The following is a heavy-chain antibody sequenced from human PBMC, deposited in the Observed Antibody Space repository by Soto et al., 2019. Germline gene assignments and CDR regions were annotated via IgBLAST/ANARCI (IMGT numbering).Heavy chain of an antibody. CDR2: IKQDGSEE. V-gene: IGHV3-7*05. CDR1: GFTLSNYW. J-gene: IGHJ4*02. Sequence: GGSLRLSCAASGFTLSNYWMSWVRQAPGKGLEWVAKIKQDGSEEYYVDSVKGRFTIARDNARNSLYLQMNSLRAEDTAVYYCVRDWSSSWKKIFDYWGQGTLVTVSS. D-gene: IGHD6-13*01. CDR3: VRDWSSSWKKIFDY.